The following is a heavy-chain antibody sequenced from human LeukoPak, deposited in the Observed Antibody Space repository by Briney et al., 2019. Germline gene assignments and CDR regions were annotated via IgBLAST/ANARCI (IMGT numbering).Heavy chain of an antibody. J-gene: IGHJ4*02. V-gene: IGHV4-31*03. Sequence: SETLSLTCTVSGGSINSGVYYWSWIRQYPGKGLEWIGSIFDSGSTYYNPSLKSRFTISVDTSKNQFSLKLSSVTAADTAVYYCAREYSDILTGYYLFDSWGQGTLVTVSS. D-gene: IGHD3-9*01. CDR1: GGSINSGVYY. CDR3: AREYSDILTGYYLFDS. CDR2: IFDSGST.